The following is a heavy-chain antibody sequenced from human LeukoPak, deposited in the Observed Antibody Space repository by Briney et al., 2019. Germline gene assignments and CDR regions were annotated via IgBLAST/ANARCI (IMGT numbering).Heavy chain of an antibody. V-gene: IGHV4-34*01. CDR1: GFTVSSNY. CDR2: INHSGST. Sequence: PGGSLRLSCAASGFTVSSNYMSWIRQPPGKGLEWIGEINHSGSTNYNPSLKSRVTISVDTSKNQFSLKLSSVTAADTAVYYCARRSRYFDWLRRYYYCYMDVWGKGTTVTISS. D-gene: IGHD3-9*01. J-gene: IGHJ6*03. CDR3: ARRSRYFDWLRRYYYCYMDV.